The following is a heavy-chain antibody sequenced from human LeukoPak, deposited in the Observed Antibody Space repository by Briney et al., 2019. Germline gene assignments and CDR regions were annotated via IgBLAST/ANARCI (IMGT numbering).Heavy chain of an antibody. CDR2: IYYSGSKF. D-gene: IGHD5-18*01. CDR1: GGSTSSSSYY. V-gene: IGHV4-39*01. CDR3: ARRTDTSTGFFDY. Sequence: SETLSLTCTVSGGSTSSSSYYWGWIRQPPWKGLEWIGIIYYSGSKFYYNPSLESRVTISVDASKNQFSLRLSSVTAADTAVYYCARRTDTSTGFFDYWGQGTPVTVSS. J-gene: IGHJ4*02.